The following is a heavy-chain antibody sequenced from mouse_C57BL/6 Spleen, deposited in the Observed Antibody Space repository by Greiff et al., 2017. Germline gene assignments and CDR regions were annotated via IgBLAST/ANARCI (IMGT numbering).Heavy chain of an antibody. V-gene: IGHV3-5*01. CDR2: IYYSGIL. J-gene: IGHJ4*01. CDR3: ARDAHPYAMDY. CDR1: GISITTGNYR. Sequence: EVKLVESGPGLVKLSQTVLLTCTVTGISITTGNYRWSWIRQFPGNKLEWIGDIYYSGILTYHPSLSSRTTITRDTPKQQFCLEMNSLTAEDTATDYCARDAHPYAMDYWGQGTSVTVSS.